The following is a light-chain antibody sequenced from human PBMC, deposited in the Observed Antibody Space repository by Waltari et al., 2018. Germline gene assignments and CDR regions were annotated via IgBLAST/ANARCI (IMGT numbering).Light chain of an antibody. V-gene: IGKV1-5*03. Sequence: DIQMTQSPSTLSASVGDRVTITCRASQSISSWLAWYQQKPGKAPKLLIYKASSLESGVPSRFSGSGSGTDFTLTISSLQPDDFATYYCQQYDSYSGTFDQGTKVEIK. CDR2: KAS. J-gene: IGKJ1*01. CDR1: QSISSW. CDR3: QQYDSYSGT.